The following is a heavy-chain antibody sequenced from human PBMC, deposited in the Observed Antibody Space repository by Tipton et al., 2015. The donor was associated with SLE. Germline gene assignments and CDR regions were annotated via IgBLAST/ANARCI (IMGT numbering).Heavy chain of an antibody. V-gene: IGHV3-30*04. CDR2: ISYDGSNK. Sequence: RSLRLSCAASGFTFSSYAMHWVRQAPGKGVEWVAVISYDGSNKYYADSVKGRFTISRDNSKNTLYLQMNSLRAEDTAVYYCASSLLTVFAGFDYWGQGTLVTVSS. J-gene: IGHJ4*02. CDR1: GFTFSSYA. CDR3: ASSLLTVFAGFDY. D-gene: IGHD3-3*01.